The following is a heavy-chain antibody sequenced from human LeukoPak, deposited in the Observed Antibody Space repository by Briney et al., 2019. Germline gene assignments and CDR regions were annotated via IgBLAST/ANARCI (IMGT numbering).Heavy chain of an antibody. Sequence: PSETLSLTCTVSGGSISGYYWSWIRQPPGKGLEWIGEINHSGSTNYNPSLKSRVTISVDTSKNQFSLKLSSVTAADTAVYYCARGKSLQQWLVRVLGYWGQGTLVTVSS. CDR3: ARGKSLQQWLVRVLGY. CDR2: INHSGST. CDR1: GGSISGYY. J-gene: IGHJ4*02. D-gene: IGHD6-19*01. V-gene: IGHV4-34*01.